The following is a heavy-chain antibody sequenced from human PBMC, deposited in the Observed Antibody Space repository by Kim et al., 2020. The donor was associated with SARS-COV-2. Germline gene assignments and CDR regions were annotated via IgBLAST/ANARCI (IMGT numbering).Heavy chain of an antibody. CDR3: ARSPFPDSEWELLDPDAFDI. CDR2: IWYDGSNK. J-gene: IGHJ3*02. V-gene: IGHV3-33*01. Sequence: GGSLRLSCAASGFTFSSYGMHWVRQAPGKGLEWVAVIWYDGSNKYYADSVKGRFTISRDNSKNTLYLQMNSLRAEDTAVYYCARSPFPDSEWELLDPDAFDIWGQGTMVTVSS. CDR1: GFTFSSYG. D-gene: IGHD1-26*01.